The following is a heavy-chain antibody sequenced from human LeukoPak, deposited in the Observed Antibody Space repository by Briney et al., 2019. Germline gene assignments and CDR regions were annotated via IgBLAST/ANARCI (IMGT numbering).Heavy chain of an antibody. CDR1: GFTFSRSW. Sequence: PGGSLRLSCAASGFTFSRSWMHWVRQAPGKGLVWVSRIHGDGSRTTYADSVKGRFTISRDNAKNTLYLQMNSLRAEDTAVYYCGSSSTSYYYAMDAWGHGTTVTVSS. J-gene: IGHJ6*02. V-gene: IGHV3-74*01. D-gene: IGHD2-2*01. CDR2: IHGDGSRT. CDR3: GSSSTSYYYAMDA.